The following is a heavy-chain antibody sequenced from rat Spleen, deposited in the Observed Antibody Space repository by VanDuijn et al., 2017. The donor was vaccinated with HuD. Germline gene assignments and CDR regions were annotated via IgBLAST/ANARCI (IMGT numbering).Heavy chain of an antibody. CDR3: ARHVSTGIPFDY. Sequence: EVQLVETGGGLVQPGRSLKLSCVASGFTFSSYWMYWVRQAPGKGLEWVSSINTDGGTTDYPDSVKGRFTISRDNAKNTQYLQMDSLRSEDTATYYCARHVSTGIPFDYWGQGVMVTVSS. J-gene: IGHJ2*01. CDR2: INTDGGTT. V-gene: IGHV5-58*01. CDR1: GFTFSSYW. D-gene: IGHD1-9*01.